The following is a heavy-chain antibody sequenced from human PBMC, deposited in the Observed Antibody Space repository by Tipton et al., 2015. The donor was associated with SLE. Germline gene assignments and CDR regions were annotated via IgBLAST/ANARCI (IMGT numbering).Heavy chain of an antibody. Sequence: GSLRLSCAASGFTFSSYSMNWVRQAPGKGLEWVSSISSSSSYIYYADSVKGRFTISRDNAKNSLYLQMNSLRSDDTAVYYCARGELYYWYFDLWGRGTLVTVSS. V-gene: IGHV3-21*04. D-gene: IGHD1-7*01. CDR3: ARGELYYWYFDL. J-gene: IGHJ2*01. CDR2: ISSSSSYI. CDR1: GFTFSSYS.